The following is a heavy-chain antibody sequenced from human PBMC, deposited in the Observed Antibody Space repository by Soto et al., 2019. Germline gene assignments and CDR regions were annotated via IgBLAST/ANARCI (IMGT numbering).Heavy chain of an antibody. Sequence: GESLKISCKGSGYSFTSYWIGWVRQMPGKGLEWMGIIYPGDSDTRYSPSFQGQVPISAGKSISTAYLQWSSLKASDTAMYYCSRGARGYCSSTSCYVEDFGYYYYMDVWGKGTTVTVSS. J-gene: IGHJ6*03. V-gene: IGHV5-51*01. CDR1: GYSFTSYW. CDR2: IYPGDSDT. D-gene: IGHD2-2*01. CDR3: SRGARGYCSSTSCYVEDFGYYYYMDV.